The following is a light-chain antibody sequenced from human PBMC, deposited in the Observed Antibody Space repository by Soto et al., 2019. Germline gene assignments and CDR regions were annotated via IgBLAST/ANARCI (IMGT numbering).Light chain of an antibody. CDR3: QQYNNWPT. Sequence: EIVMTQPPATLSVSPGERATLSCRASQSVSSNLAWYQQKPGQAPRLLIYGASTRATGIPARFSGSGSGTESTLTISSLQSEDFAVYYCQQYNNWPTFGPGTKVDIK. CDR2: GAS. J-gene: IGKJ3*01. V-gene: IGKV3-15*01. CDR1: QSVSSN.